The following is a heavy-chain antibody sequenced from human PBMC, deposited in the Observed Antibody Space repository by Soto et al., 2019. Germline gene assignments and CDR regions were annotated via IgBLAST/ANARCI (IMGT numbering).Heavy chain of an antibody. V-gene: IGHV3-49*03. D-gene: IGHD2-2*01. CDR1: GLSFGIYT. CDR3: CSPKPSYATSLYYFDN. CDR2: IRGEAYGGTT. Sequence: GGSLRLSCSASGLSFGIYTISWFRQAPGKGLEWVGFIRGEAYGGTTEYAASVKGRFTISRDDSKGIAYLQMNSLKTEDTAVYYXCSPKPSYATSLYYFDNWGQGTLVTVSS. J-gene: IGHJ4*02.